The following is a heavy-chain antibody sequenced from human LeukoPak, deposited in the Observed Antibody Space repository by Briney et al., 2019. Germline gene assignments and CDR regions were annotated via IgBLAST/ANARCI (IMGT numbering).Heavy chain of an antibody. J-gene: IGHJ4*02. CDR2: IYPGDSDT. D-gene: IGHD3-22*01. Sequence: GESLKISCKGSGYSFTSYWIGRVRQMPGEGLEWMGIIYPGDSDTRYSPSFQGQVTISADKSISTAYLQWSSLKASDTAMYYCARSPSDSSGYKDYWGQGTLVTVSS. V-gene: IGHV5-51*01. CDR1: GYSFTSYW. CDR3: ARSPSDSSGYKDY.